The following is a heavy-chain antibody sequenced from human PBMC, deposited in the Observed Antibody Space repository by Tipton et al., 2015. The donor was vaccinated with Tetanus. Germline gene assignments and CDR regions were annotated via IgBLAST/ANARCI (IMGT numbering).Heavy chain of an antibody. Sequence: TLSLTCTVAGDSISSGGYYWNWVRQNPGKGLEWLGYIISGGTTFYSPSLNGRVSMSLDTSKNLFALRLASVTAADTAVYYCARDRHPYRISGAFRGNDALDIWGPGALVTVSS. CDR1: GDSISSGGYY. D-gene: IGHD1-26*01. CDR2: IISGGTT. CDR3: ARDRHPYRISGAFRGNDALDI. J-gene: IGHJ3*02. V-gene: IGHV4-31*03.